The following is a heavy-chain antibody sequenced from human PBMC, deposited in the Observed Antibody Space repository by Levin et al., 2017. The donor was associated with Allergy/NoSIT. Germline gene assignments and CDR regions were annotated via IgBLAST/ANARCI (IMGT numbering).Heavy chain of an antibody. CDR1: GYTFTSYG. D-gene: IGHD6-19*01. Sequence: ASVKVSCKASGYTFTSYGISWVRQAPGQGLEWMGWISAYNGNTNYAQKLQGRVTMTTDTSTSTAYMELRSLRSDDTAVYYCARDLGSGWQGPSCLFDYWGQGTLVTVSS. CDR3: ARDLGSGWQGPSCLFDY. V-gene: IGHV1-18*01. CDR2: ISAYNGNT. J-gene: IGHJ4*02.